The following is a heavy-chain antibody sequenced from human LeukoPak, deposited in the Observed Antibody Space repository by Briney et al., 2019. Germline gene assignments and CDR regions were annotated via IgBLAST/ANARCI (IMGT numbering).Heavy chain of an antibody. J-gene: IGHJ3*02. D-gene: IGHD3-22*01. CDR2: IYSSGST. CDR3: ARFTEYDGGGSYLDI. V-gene: IGHV4-59*13. CDR1: GGSISSYY. Sequence: PSETLSLTCTVSGGSISSYYWSWIRQPPGKELEWIGHIYSSGSTTDNPSLKSRVTISVDTSKNQFSLRMNSVTAADTAVYYCARFTEYDGGGSYLDIWGQGTMVTVSS.